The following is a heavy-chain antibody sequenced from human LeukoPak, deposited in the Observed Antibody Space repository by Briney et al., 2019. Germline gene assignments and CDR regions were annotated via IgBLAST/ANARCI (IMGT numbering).Heavy chain of an antibody. V-gene: IGHV3-48*01. CDR2: VSGSGSTV. Sequence: GGSLTLSCAASGFTFSDHIMNWVRQLPGKRLEWVAYVSGSGSTVYYADSVKGLFTISRDNGKSSLYLQMNSLRVEDTALYYCVRQFASWGQGTLVTVSS. CDR1: GFTFSDHI. CDR3: VRQFAS. J-gene: IGHJ4*02.